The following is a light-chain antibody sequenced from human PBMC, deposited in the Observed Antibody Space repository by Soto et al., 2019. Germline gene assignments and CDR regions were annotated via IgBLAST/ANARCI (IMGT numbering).Light chain of an antibody. CDR3: GTWDSSLSAGRV. CDR1: SSNIGNNY. Sequence: QSVLTQPPSVSAAPGQKVTISCSGSSSNIGNNYVSCYQQLPGTAPKLLIYENNKRPSGIPDRFSGSKSGTSATLGITGLQTGDEADYYCGTWDSSLSAGRVFGGGTKVTVL. CDR2: ENN. V-gene: IGLV1-51*02. J-gene: IGLJ3*02.